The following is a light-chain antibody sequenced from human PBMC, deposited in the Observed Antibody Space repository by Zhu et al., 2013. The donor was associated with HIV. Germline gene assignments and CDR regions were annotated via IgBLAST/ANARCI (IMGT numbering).Light chain of an antibody. CDR3: QQYNSSPCS. CDR2: RAS. J-gene: IGKJ2*04. Sequence: DIQMTQSPSTLSAYIGDRITITCRASQGIGNWLAWYQQKAGKAPRLLIYRASSLESGVPLRFSGSGSGTEFTLTISSLQPDDFATYYCQQYNSSPCSFGQGTKLEIK. V-gene: IGKV1-5*03. CDR1: QGIGNW.